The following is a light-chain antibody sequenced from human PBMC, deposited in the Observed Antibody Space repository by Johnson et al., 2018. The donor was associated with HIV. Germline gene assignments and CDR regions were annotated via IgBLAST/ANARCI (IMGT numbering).Light chain of an antibody. Sequence: QSVLTQPPSVSAAPGQKVTISCSGSSSNIGNNYVSWYQQLPGTAPKLLIYDNNKPPSGIPDRFSGSKSGTSATLCTTGLQTWDEADYYCGTWDTSMSAGVFGTGTKVTVL. J-gene: IGLJ1*01. CDR1: SSNIGNNY. V-gene: IGLV1-51*01. CDR2: DNN. CDR3: GTWDTSMSAGV.